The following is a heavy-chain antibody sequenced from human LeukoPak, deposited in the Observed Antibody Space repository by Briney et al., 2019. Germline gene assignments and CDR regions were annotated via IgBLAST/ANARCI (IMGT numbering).Heavy chain of an antibody. CDR3: ARIRTREEGMDY. V-gene: IGHV3-30*02. J-gene: IGHJ4*02. Sequence: GGSLRLSCAASGFTFSSYGMHWVRQAPGKGLEWVAFIRYDGSNKYYADSVKGRFAISRDNAKNSLYLQMNSLRAEDTAVYYCARIRTREEGMDYWGQGTLVTVSS. CDR1: GFTFSSYG. CDR2: IRYDGSNK. D-gene: IGHD6-13*01.